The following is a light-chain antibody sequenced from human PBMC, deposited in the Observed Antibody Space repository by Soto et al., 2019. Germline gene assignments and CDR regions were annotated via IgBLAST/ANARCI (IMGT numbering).Light chain of an antibody. CDR1: QSVNSN. CDR3: QQYSKWPIT. V-gene: IGKV3-15*01. Sequence: EMVMTQSPAILSVSPGESATLSCRSSQSVNSNYSAWYQQHPGQPPRLLIYGISTRATGTPARFSGSGSGTEFSLTISSLQSEDFAVYYCQQYSKWPITFGQGTRLEI. J-gene: IGKJ5*01. CDR2: GIS.